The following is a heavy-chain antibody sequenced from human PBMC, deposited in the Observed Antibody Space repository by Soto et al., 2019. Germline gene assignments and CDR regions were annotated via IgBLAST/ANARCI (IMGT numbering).Heavy chain of an antibody. V-gene: IGHV1-18*01. D-gene: IGHD1-26*01. J-gene: IGHJ4*02. CDR2: INAYNGNT. Sequence: ASVKVSCKASGYSFTRYGIGWARQAPGQGLEWMGWINAYNGNTNYAQKLQGRVTITRDTSASTAYMELSSLRSEDTAVYYCARGLGLYYFDYWGQGTLVTVSS. CDR1: GYSFTRYG. CDR3: ARGLGLYYFDY.